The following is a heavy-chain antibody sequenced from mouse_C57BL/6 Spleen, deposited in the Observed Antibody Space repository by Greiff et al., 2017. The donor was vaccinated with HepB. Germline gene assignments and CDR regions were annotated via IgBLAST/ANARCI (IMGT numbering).Heavy chain of an antibody. CDR3: ARTFYYGSSSMDY. CDR2: IDPNSGGT. CDR1: GYTFTSYW. J-gene: IGHJ4*01. V-gene: IGHV1-72*01. Sequence: QVQLKQPGAELVKPGASVKLSCKASGYTFTSYWMHWVKQRPGRGLEWIGRIDPNSGGTKYNEKFKSKATLTVDKPSSTAYIQLSSLASEDSAVYYCARTFYYGSSSMDYWGQGTSVTVSS. D-gene: IGHD1-1*01.